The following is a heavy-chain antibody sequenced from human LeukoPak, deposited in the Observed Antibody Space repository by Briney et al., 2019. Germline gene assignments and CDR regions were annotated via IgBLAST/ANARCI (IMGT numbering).Heavy chain of an antibody. V-gene: IGHV3-43*02. CDR2: ISGDGGST. CDR3: AKGGYVWGSYRYTEVGYFDY. D-gene: IGHD3-16*02. CDR1: GFTFVDYA. Sequence: GGSLRLSCAASGFTFVDYAMHWVRQAPGKGLEWVSLISGDGGSTYYADSVKGRFTISRDNSKNSLYLQMNSLRTEDTALYYCAKGGYVWGSYRYTEVGYFDYWGQGTLVTVSS. J-gene: IGHJ4*02.